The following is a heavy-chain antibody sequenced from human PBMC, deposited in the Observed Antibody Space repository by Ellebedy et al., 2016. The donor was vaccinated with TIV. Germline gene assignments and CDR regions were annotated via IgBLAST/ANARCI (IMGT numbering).Heavy chain of an antibody. Sequence: GESLKISCGASGFTFSSYEMNWVRQAPGKGLEWVSYISSSGSTRFYAYSVRGRFTISRDNAKNSLYLQMNSLRAEDTAVYYCARPFATTGNFDYWGQGTLVTVSS. D-gene: IGHD1-26*01. J-gene: IGHJ4*02. CDR1: GFTFSSYE. CDR2: ISSSGSTR. V-gene: IGHV3-48*03. CDR3: ARPFATTGNFDY.